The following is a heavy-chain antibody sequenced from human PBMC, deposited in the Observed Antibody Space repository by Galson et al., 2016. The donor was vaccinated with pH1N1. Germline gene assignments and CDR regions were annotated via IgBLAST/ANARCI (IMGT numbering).Heavy chain of an antibody. J-gene: IGHJ4*02. CDR3: ARSRDFSFDY. V-gene: IGHV3-30*04. CDR2: ISKDGNNV. D-gene: IGHD4-11*01. CDR1: GFTLSYCA. Sequence: SLRLSCAASGFTLSYCAMHWVRQAPGKGLECVALISKDGNNVYYADSVKGRFTISRDSSNNTLYLQMNSLRTEDTAIYYCARSRDFSFDYWGQGALVTVAS.